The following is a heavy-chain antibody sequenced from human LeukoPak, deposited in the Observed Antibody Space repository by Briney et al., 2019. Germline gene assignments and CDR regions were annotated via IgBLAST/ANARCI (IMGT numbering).Heavy chain of an antibody. D-gene: IGHD3-22*01. CDR3: ARDQYYYDLYAFDI. CDR2: IYTSGST. J-gene: IGHJ3*02. Sequence: SQTLSLTCTVSGGSISSGSYYWSWIRQPAGKGLEWIGRIYTSGSTNYNPSLKSRVTISVDTSKNQFSLKLSSVTAADTAVYYCARDQYYYDLYAFDIWGQGTIVTVSS. V-gene: IGHV4-61*02. CDR1: GGSISSGSYY.